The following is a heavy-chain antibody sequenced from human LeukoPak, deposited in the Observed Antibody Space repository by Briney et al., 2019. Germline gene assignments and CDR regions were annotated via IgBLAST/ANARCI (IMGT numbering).Heavy chain of an antibody. D-gene: IGHD1-1*01. Sequence: GVSVKVSCKASGYTFTSYYMHWVRQAPGQGLEWMGWMNPNSGNTGYAQKFQGRVTITRNTSISTAYMELSSLRSEDTAVYYCASSDGKYFQHWGQGTLVTVSS. CDR3: ASSDGKYFQH. CDR2: MNPNSGNT. V-gene: IGHV1-8*01. J-gene: IGHJ1*01. CDR1: GYTFTSYY.